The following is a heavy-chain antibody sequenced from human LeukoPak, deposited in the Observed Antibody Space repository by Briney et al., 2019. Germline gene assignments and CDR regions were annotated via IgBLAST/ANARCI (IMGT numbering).Heavy chain of an antibody. CDR3: ARGLGTYDSSELTWPMISF. D-gene: IGHD3-22*01. J-gene: IGHJ4*02. CDR2: MNPDSGDT. V-gene: IGHV1-8*01. Sequence: ASVKVSCKASGYTFTSYDINWVRQAAGQGLEWMGWMNPDSGDTAFAQKFQGRITMTRSTSISTAYMELSSLASDDTAVYYCARGLGTYDSSELTWPMISFWGQGTLVTVSS. CDR1: GYTFTSYD.